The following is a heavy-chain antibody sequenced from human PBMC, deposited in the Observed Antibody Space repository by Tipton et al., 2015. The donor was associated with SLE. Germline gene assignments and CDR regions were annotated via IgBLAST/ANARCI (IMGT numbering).Heavy chain of an antibody. D-gene: IGHD4-23*01. J-gene: IGHJ2*01. CDR2: ISDSEIT. Sequence: TLSLTCAVYGGSISGDYWSWIRQPPGKGLEWIGEISDSEITDYNPSLKSRVNISADTSKNQFSLRLTSVTAADTAVYYCVRDLDDGGHGHFDLWGRGTLVTVSP. V-gene: IGHV4-34*01. CDR1: GGSISGDY. CDR3: VRDLDDGGHGHFDL.